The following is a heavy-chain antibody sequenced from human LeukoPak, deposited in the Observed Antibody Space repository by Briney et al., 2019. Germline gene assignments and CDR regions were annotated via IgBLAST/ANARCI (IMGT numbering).Heavy chain of an antibody. V-gene: IGHV3-33*01. CDR1: GFTFSSYG. J-gene: IGHJ4*02. D-gene: IGHD4-17*01. CDR2: IWYDGSNK. CDR3: ARDQGYGDYSKDY. Sequence: GWSLRLSCAASGFTFSSYGMHWVRQAPGKGLEWVAVIWYDGSNKYYADSVKGRFTISRDNSKNMVYLQMNSLRAEDTAVYYCARDQGYGDYSKDYWGQGTLVTVSS.